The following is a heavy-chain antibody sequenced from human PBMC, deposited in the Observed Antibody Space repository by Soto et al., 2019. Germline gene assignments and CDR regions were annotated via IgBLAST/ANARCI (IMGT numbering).Heavy chain of an antibody. CDR3: ARVAVAGTRFDY. CDR1: GGSISRSNW. J-gene: IGHJ4*02. CDR2: IYHSGST. Sequence: LRGPLSLTCAVSGGSISRSNWWSWVRQPPGKGLEWIGEIYHSGSTNYNPSLKSRVTISVDKSKNQFSLKLSSVTAADTAVYYCARVAVAGTRFDYWGQGTLVTVSS. D-gene: IGHD6-19*01. V-gene: IGHV4-4*02.